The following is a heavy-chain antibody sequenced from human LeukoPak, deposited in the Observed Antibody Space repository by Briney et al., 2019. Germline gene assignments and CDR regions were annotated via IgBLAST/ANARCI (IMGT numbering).Heavy chain of an antibody. CDR3: ARTPDYSSSWQYYYYMDV. J-gene: IGHJ6*03. CDR1: DYTFTSYG. V-gene: IGHV1-18*01. D-gene: IGHD6-13*01. Sequence: GASVKVSCKASDYTFTSYGISWVRQAPGQGLEWMGWISAYNGNTNYAQKLQGRVTMTTDTSTSTAYMELRSLRSDDTAVYYCARTPDYSSSWQYYYYMDVWGKGTTVTISS. CDR2: ISAYNGNT.